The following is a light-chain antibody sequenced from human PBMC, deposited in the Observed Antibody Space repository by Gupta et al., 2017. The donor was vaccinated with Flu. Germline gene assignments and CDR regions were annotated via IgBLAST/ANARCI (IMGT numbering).Light chain of an antibody. J-gene: IGKJ2*01. V-gene: IGKV3-20*01. CDR1: QSVSSSY. CDR2: GAS. Sequence: EIVLTQSPGTLSLSPGERATLSCRASQSVSSSYLACYQQKPGQAPRLLIYGASSRATGIPDRFSGSGSATDFTLTISRLEPEDFAVYYCQQDCSSPYTFGQGTKMEIK. CDR3: QQDCSSPYT.